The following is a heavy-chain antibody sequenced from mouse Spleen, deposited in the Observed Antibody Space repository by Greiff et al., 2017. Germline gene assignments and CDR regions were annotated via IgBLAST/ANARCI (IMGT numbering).Heavy chain of an antibody. J-gene: IGHJ2*01. V-gene: IGHV3-6*01. CDR1: GYSITSGDY. CDR3: ARNWVFDH. CDR2: ISYDGSN. D-gene: IGHD4-1*01. Sequence: ESGPGLVKPSQSLSLTCSVTGYSITSGDYWKWNRQPPGNKREWMGYISYDGSNNYNPTLKNRISITRDTSQNQFFLKLNSVTTEDTATYYCARNWVFDHWGQGTTLTVSS.